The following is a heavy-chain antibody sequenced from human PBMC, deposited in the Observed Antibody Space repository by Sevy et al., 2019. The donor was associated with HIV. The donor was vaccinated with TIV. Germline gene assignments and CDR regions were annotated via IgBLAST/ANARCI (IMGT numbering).Heavy chain of an antibody. D-gene: IGHD3-10*01. J-gene: IGHJ6*02. V-gene: IGHV1-2*02. Sequence: ASVKVSCKASGYTFTGYYMHWVRQAPVQGLEWMGWINPNSGGTNYAQKFQGRVTMTRDTSISTAYMELSRLRSDDTAVYYCARDPPGGGYYYYYGMDVWGQGTTVTVSS. CDR1: GYTFTGYY. CDR3: ARDPPGGGYYYYYGMDV. CDR2: INPNSGGT.